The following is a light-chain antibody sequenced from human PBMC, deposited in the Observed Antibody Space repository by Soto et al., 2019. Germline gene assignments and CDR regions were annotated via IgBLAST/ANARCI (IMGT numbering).Light chain of an antibody. CDR1: QSVSSSY. V-gene: IGKV3-20*01. CDR3: QQYGSSPPGIT. Sequence: EIVLTQSPGTLSLSPGERATLSCRASQSVSSSYLAWYQQKPGQAPRLLIYGASSRATGIPDRFSGSGSGTDFTLTIHILEPDDFAVYYCQQYGSSPPGITFGQGTRLEIK. J-gene: IGKJ5*01. CDR2: GAS.